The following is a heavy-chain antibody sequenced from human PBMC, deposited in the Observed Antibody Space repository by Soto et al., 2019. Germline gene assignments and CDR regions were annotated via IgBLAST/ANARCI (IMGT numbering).Heavy chain of an antibody. V-gene: IGHV1-18*04. CDR3: ARDRAGYDSSGYPGSYYYGMDV. Sequence: GASVKVSCKASGYTFTSYGISWVRQAPGQGLEWMGWISAYNGNTNYAQKLQGRVTMTTDTSTSTAYMELRSLRSDDTAVYYCARDRAGYDSSGYPGSYYYGMDVWGQGTTVTVSS. D-gene: IGHD3-22*01. CDR1: GYTFTSYG. J-gene: IGHJ6*02. CDR2: ISAYNGNT.